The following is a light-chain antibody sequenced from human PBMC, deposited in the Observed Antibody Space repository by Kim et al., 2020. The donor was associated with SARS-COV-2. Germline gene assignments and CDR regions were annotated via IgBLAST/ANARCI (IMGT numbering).Light chain of an antibody. Sequence: QSITISCTGTRSDVGGYNYVSWYQQHPGKAPKLMIYDVSNRPSGVSNRFSGSKSGNTASLTISGLQAEDEADYYCSSYTSSSTHWVFGGGTQLTVL. CDR3: SSYTSSSTHWV. CDR1: RSDVGGYNY. V-gene: IGLV2-14*03. J-gene: IGLJ3*02. CDR2: DVS.